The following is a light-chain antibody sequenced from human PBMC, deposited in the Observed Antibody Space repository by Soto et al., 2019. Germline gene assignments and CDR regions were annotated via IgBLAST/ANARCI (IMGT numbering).Light chain of an antibody. J-gene: IGKJ2*01. Sequence: EIVLTQSPGTLSLSPGERATLSCRASQSVSRSYLAWYQQKPGQAPRLLIYGASSGATGIPDRFSGSGSGTDFTLTISRLEPEDFEVDYCQQYGSSPYTFGQGTKLEIK. CDR3: QQYGSSPYT. V-gene: IGKV3-20*01. CDR1: QSVSRSY. CDR2: GAS.